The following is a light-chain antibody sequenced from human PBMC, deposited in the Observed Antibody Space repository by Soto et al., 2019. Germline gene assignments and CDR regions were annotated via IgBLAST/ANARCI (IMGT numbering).Light chain of an antibody. J-gene: IGKJ4*01. CDR1: QSVSSY. Sequence: EIVLTQSPATLSLSPGERATLSCRASQSVSSYLVWYQQKPGQAPRLLIYDASNRATGIPARFSGSGSATDITLTISSLEPEDFAVYYCQQRRNWPLTFGGGTKVEIK. CDR2: DAS. V-gene: IGKV3-11*01. CDR3: QQRRNWPLT.